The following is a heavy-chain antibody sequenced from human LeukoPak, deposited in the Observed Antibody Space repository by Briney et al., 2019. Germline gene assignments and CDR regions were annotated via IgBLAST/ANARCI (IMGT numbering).Heavy chain of an antibody. CDR2: ISGSGGST. Sequence: PGGSLRLSCAASGFTFSSYAMSWVRQAPGKGLEWVSAISGSGGSTYYADSVKGRFTISRDNSKNTLYLQMNSLRAEDTAVYYCAKHIVVVPAAVIYYYYYGMDVWGQGTTVTASS. J-gene: IGHJ6*02. D-gene: IGHD2-2*01. CDR3: AKHIVVVPAAVIYYYYYGMDV. V-gene: IGHV3-23*01. CDR1: GFTFSSYA.